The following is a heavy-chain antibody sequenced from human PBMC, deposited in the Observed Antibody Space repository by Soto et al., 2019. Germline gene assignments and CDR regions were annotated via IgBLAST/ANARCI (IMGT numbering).Heavy chain of an antibody. D-gene: IGHD3-16*02. Sequence: EVQLVESGGGLVQPGRSLRLSCTASGFTFGDYAMSWFRQAPGKGLECVGFIRSKAYGGTTEYAASVKGRFTISRDDSNSIAYLQMNSLKTEDTAVYYCTGNDDYIWGSYRSDYWGQGTLVSVSS. V-gene: IGHV3-49*03. CDR2: IRSKAYGGTT. J-gene: IGHJ4*02. CDR1: GFTFGDYA. CDR3: TGNDDYIWGSYRSDY.